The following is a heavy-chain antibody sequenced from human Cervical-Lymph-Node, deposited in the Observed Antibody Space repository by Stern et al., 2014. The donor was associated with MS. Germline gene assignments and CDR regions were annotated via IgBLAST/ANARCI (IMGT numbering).Heavy chain of an antibody. CDR2: INTNTGNP. D-gene: IGHD5-24*01. V-gene: IGHV7-4-1*02. CDR1: GYRFTSYG. J-gene: IGHJ4*02. Sequence: VQLVESGSELKKPGASVKVSCTGPGYRFTSYGMNWVRQAPGQGLEWMGRINTNTGNPTYAQDFTGRFVFSLDTSVSTAYLEITSLKAEDTAVYYCLSDYNWGQGTLVTVSS. CDR3: LSDYN.